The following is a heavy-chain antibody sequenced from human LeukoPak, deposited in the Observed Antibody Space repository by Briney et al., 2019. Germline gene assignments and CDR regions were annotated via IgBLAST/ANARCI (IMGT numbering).Heavy chain of an antibody. V-gene: IGHV1-2*02. J-gene: IGHJ4*02. CDR1: GYTFTGYY. Sequence: ASVKVSCTASGYTFTGYYMHWVRQAPGQGLEWMGWINPNSGGTNYAQKFQGRVTMTRDTSISTAYMELSRLRSDDTAVYYCARTARADYYDSSGYYSPYFDYWGQGTLVTVSS. D-gene: IGHD3-22*01. CDR3: ARTARADYYDSSGYYSPYFDY. CDR2: INPNSGGT.